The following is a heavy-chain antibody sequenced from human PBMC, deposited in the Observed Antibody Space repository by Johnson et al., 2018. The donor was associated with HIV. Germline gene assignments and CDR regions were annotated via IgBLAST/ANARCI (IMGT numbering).Heavy chain of an antibody. CDR3: ARHNWNDLAFDI. CDR2: ISYDGSNK. Sequence: QVQLMESGGGVVQPGRSLRLSCAVSGFTFSTYTMHWVRQAPGRGLEWVAVISYDGSNKYYADSVKGRFTISRDNSKNTVHLQMNSLRAEDTAVYYCARHNWNDLAFDIWGQGTMVTVSS. J-gene: IGHJ3*02. D-gene: IGHD1-20*01. V-gene: IGHV3-30*14. CDR1: GFTFSTYT.